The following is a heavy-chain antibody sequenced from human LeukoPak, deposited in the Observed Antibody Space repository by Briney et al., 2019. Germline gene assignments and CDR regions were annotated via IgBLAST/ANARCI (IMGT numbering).Heavy chain of an antibody. CDR1: GGSISGSY. CDR3: ARGNYYGSGRFDY. D-gene: IGHD3-10*01. Sequence: SETLSLTCTVSGGSISGSYWTWIRQPPGKTLEWIGHSFYGGSTNYNPSLKSRLTISVDTSKNQFSLKVISVTAADTAVYYCARGNYYGSGRFDYWGRGTLVTVSS. CDR2: SFYGGST. V-gene: IGHV4-59*01. J-gene: IGHJ4*02.